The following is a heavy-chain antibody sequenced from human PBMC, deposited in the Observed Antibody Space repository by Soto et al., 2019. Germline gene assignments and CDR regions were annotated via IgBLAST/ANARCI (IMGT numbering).Heavy chain of an antibody. V-gene: IGHV3-72*01. J-gene: IGHJ5*02. CDR3: AKGTYSSSSIFIDP. Sequence: PGGALRLSCAAPGFTFRDHYMDWVRPAPGKGLEWVGRIRNKANSYTTEYAAFVKGRFTISRDNSKNTLYLQMNSLRAEDTAVYYCAKGTYSSSSIFIDPWGQGTLVNVSS. D-gene: IGHD6-6*01. CDR1: GFTFRDHY. CDR2: IRNKANSYTT.